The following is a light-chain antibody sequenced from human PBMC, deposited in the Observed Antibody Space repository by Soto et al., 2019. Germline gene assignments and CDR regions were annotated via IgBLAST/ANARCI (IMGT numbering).Light chain of an antibody. CDR1: QSVSSNY. CDR2: GAS. CDR3: HQYGSFPPRT. Sequence: EIVLTQSPGTLSLSPGERATLSCRASQSVSSNYLAWYQQKPGQAPRFLIYGASSRASGIPDRFSGSGSGTDFTLTISRLEPEDFAVYYCHQYGSFPPRTFGQGTKVEIK. V-gene: IGKV3-20*01. J-gene: IGKJ1*01.